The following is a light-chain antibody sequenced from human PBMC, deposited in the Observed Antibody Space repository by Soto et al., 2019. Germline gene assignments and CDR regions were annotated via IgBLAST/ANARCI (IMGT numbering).Light chain of an antibody. CDR3: SSYTSSSPRA. CDR2: EVS. J-gene: IGLJ1*01. Sequence: QSVLTHPASVSGSPGQSITISCTGTSSDVGGYNYVSWYQQHPGKAPKLMIYEVSNRPSGVSNRFSGSKSGNTASLTISGLQAEDEADYYCSSYTSSSPRAFGTGTKVTVL. V-gene: IGLV2-14*01. CDR1: SSDVGGYNY.